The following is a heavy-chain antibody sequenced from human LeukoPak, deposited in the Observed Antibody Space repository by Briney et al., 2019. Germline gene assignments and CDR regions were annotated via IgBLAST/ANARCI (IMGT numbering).Heavy chain of an antibody. CDR3: ASSDYYGSGSSDY. J-gene: IGHJ4*02. CDR2: IWYDGSNK. D-gene: IGHD3-10*01. CDR1: GFTFSSYG. Sequence: GGSLRLSCAASGFTFSSYGMHWVRQAPGKGLEWVAVIWYDGSNKYYADSVKGRFTISRDNAKNSLYLQMNSLRAEDTAVYYCASSDYYGSGSSDYWGQGTLVTVSS. V-gene: IGHV3-33*03.